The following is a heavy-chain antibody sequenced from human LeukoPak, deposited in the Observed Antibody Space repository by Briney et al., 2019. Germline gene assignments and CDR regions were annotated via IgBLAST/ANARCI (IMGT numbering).Heavy chain of an antibody. CDR2: IYNNGST. J-gene: IGHJ4*02. CDR3: ARVTGTIWVVFDF. Sequence: SSETLTLTCTVSGVTITSYFRSWIRQPPGKGLEWIAYIYNNGSTKCNPGLRSPVTISIDTSKNQFSLNLSSVTAGDTCVYYCARVTGTIWVVFDFWGLGTLVTVSS. CDR1: GVTITSYF. V-gene: IGHV4-59*01. D-gene: IGHD2-8*02.